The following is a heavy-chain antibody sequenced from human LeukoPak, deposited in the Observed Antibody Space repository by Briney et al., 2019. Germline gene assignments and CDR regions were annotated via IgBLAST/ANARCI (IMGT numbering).Heavy chain of an antibody. J-gene: IGHJ3*02. CDR2: ISAYNGNT. Sequence: GASVKVSCKASGYTFTSYGISWVRQAPGQGLEWMGWISAYNGNTNYAQKLQGRVTMTTDTSTSTAYKELRSLRSDDTAVYYCARSLSEVVVNDAFDIWGQGTMVTVSS. CDR3: ARSLSEVVVNDAFDI. V-gene: IGHV1-18*01. CDR1: GYTFTSYG. D-gene: IGHD2-15*01.